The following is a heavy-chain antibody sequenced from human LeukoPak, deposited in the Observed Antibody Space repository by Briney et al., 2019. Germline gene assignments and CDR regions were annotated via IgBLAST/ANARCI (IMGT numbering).Heavy chain of an antibody. CDR2: MHYSGST. CDR1: GGSISNYY. CDR3: ARGRPAAGQNYFDY. V-gene: IGHV4-59*01. J-gene: IGHJ4*02. Sequence: SETQSLTCTVSGGSISNYYWSWIRQPPGKGLEWIGYMHYSGSTNYNPSLKSRVTISVDTSKNQFSLKLSSVTAADTAVYYCARGRPAAGQNYFDYWGQGTLVTVSS. D-gene: IGHD6-13*01.